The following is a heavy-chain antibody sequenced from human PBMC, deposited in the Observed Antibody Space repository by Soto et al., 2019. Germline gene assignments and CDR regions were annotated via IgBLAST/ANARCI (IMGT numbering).Heavy chain of an antibody. CDR2: ISYDGSNK. J-gene: IGHJ3*02. V-gene: IGHV3-30*18. D-gene: IGHD2-21*01. CDR3: AKDSYWRGNGFDI. CDR1: GFTFSSYG. Sequence: PGGSLRLSCAASGFTFSSYGMHWVRQAPGKGLEWVAVISYDGSNKYYADSVKGRFTISRDNSKNTLYLQMNSLRAEDTAVYYCAKDSYWRGNGFDIWGQGTMVTVSS.